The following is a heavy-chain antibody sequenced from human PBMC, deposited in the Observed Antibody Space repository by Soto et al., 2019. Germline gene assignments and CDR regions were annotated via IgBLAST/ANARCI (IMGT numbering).Heavy chain of an antibody. CDR3: ARGIETGQLTP. Sequence: QVQLVQSGAEVKKPGASVMLSCKASGYTFTTYTMNWVRQAPGQRLEWMGWINPVNGNTKSSQKFQDRVIITRDTSASTAYMDLRSLRSEDTAVYYCARGIETGQLTPWGQGTLVIVSS. CDR2: INPVNGNT. J-gene: IGHJ5*02. D-gene: IGHD1-26*01. CDR1: GYTFTTYT. V-gene: IGHV1-3*01.